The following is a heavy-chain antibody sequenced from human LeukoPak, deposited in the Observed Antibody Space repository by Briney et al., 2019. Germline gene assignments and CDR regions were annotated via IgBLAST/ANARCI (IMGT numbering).Heavy chain of an antibody. CDR3: ARGPYYDFWSGYQLVPGTSYFDY. D-gene: IGHD3-3*01. CDR1: GGSISSSSYY. J-gene: IGHJ4*02. CDR2: INHSGST. V-gene: IGHV4-39*07. Sequence: SETLSLTCTVSGGSISSSSYYWGWIRQPPGKGLEWIGEINHSGSTNYNPSLKSRVTISVDTSKNQFSLKLSSVTAADTAVYYCARGPYYDFWSGYQLVPGTSYFDYWGQGTLVTVSS.